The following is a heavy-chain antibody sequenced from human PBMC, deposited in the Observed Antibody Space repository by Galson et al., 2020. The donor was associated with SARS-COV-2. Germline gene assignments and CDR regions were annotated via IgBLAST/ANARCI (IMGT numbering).Heavy chain of an antibody. V-gene: IGHV4-59*01. J-gene: IGHJ5*02. D-gene: IGHD3-3*01. CDR3: ARAPHYDFRFDP. CDR2: IYFDGDT. CDR1: GGSIENYY. Sequence: SETLSLTFTVSGGSIENYYWSWIRQPPGKGLEWLGYIYFDGDTYYNPSLKSRVTISLDTSKKQFSLKLTSVTAADTAVYYCARAPHYDFRFDPWGQGTLVTVSS.